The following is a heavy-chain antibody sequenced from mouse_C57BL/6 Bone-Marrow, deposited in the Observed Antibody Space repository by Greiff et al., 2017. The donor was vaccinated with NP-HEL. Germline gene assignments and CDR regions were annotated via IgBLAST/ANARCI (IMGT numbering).Heavy chain of an antibody. CDR1: GYTFTSYW. V-gene: IGHV1-55*01. J-gene: IGHJ3*01. CDR2: IYPGSGST. D-gene: IGHD1-1*01. Sequence: QVQLQQPGAELVKPGASVKMSCKASGYTFTSYWITWVKQRPGQGLEWIGDIYPGSGSTNYNEKFKSKATLTVDTSSSTAYMQLSSLTSETSSVYSCARSLSYYYVSRGFAYWGQGTLVTVSA. CDR3: ARSLSYYYVSRGFAY.